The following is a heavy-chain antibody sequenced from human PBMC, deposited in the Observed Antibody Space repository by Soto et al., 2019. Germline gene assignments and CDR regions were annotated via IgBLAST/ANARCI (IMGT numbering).Heavy chain of an antibody. CDR3: AQQLVRRYYYYYYMDV. CDR1: GGSISSSSYY. Sequence: QLQLQESGPGLVKPSETLSLTCTVSGGSISSSSYYWGWIRQPPGKGLEWIGSIYYSGSTYYNPSLKSRVTISVDTSKNQFSLKLSSVTAADTAVYYGAQQLVRRYYYYYYMDVWGKGTTVTVSS. V-gene: IGHV4-39*01. D-gene: IGHD6-13*01. CDR2: IYYSGST. J-gene: IGHJ6*03.